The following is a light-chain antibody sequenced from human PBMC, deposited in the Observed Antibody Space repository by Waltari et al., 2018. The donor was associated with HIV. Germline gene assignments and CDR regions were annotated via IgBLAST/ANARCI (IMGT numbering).Light chain of an antibody. J-gene: IGKJ4*01. CDR1: QSVRANF. Sequence: IVLTQSPATLSLSPGETATLSGRARQSVRANFIAWYQCKPGQAPRLLIHGASDRAAGIPDRFSGGGSGTDFTLTISRLEPEDFAIYYCQQYGSSITFGGGTKVEIK. CDR2: GAS. CDR3: QQYGSSIT. V-gene: IGKV3-20*01.